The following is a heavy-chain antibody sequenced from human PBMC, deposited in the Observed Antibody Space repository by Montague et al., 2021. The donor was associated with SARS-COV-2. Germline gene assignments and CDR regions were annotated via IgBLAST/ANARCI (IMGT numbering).Heavy chain of an antibody. CDR3: ARWDPQTLTLIGLRGKSASDY. V-gene: IGHV4-34*01. Sequence: SETLSLTCAVYGGSFSGYYWTWIRQSPGKGLEWIAEINHSGTTNYNFNPSLRSRVTISVDTSKSQFSLGLSSVTAADTGVYYCARWDPQTLTLIGLRGKSASDYWGQGTLVTVSS. J-gene: IGHJ4*02. CDR1: GGSFSGYY. D-gene: IGHD4-23*01. CDR2: INHSGTT.